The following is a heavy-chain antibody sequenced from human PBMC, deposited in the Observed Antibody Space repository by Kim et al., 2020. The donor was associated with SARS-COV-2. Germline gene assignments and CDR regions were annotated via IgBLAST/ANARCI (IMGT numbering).Heavy chain of an antibody. J-gene: IGHJ3*02. V-gene: IGHV3-13*04. CDR2: IGTAGDT. D-gene: IGHD1-26*01. CDR1: GFTFSSYD. CDR3: AGMGKDSGSYSAFDI. Sequence: GGSLRLSCAASGFTFSSYDMHWVRQATGKGLEWVSAIGTAGDTYYPGSVKGRFTISRENAKNSLYLQMNSLRAGDTAVYYCAGMGKDSGSYSAFDIWGQGTMVTVSS.